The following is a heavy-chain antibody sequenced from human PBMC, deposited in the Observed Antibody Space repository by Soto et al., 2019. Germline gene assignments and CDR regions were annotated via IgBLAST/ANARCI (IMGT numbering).Heavy chain of an antibody. Sequence: SSETLSLTCTVSGGSISSYYWSWIRQPPGKGLEWIGYIYYSGSTNYNPSLKSRVTISVDTSKNQFSLKLSFVTAADTAVYYCAREVVAANNWFDPWGQGTLVTVSS. CDR1: GGSISSYY. J-gene: IGHJ5*02. CDR2: IYYSGST. CDR3: AREVVAANNWFDP. V-gene: IGHV4-59*08. D-gene: IGHD2-15*01.